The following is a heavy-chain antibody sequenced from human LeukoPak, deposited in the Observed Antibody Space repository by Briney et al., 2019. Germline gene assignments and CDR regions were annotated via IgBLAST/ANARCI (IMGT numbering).Heavy chain of an antibody. CDR2: ISWNSGSI. D-gene: IGHD6-13*01. CDR3: AKDQGASSWYSKSWFDP. J-gene: IGHJ5*02. Sequence: GRYLRHSCPASGFTFDDYAMHWVRQAPGKGLEWVSGISWNSGSIDYADSVKGRFTISIDNAKHSLDLQVNSLRAEETALYYCAKDQGASSWYSKSWFDPWGQVTLVTVSS. V-gene: IGHV3-9*01. CDR1: GFTFDDYA.